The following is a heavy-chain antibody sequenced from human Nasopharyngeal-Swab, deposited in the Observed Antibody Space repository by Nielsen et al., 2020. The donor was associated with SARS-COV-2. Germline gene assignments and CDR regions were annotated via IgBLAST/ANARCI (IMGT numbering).Heavy chain of an antibody. CDR3: ARYGSGSYYGYWYFDL. J-gene: IGHJ2*01. Sequence: ASVKVSCKASGYTFTSYYIHWVRQAPGQGLEWMGIINPSGGSTSYAQKFQGRVTMTRDTSTSTVYMELRSLRSDDTAVYYCARYGSGSYYGYWYFDLWGRGTLVTVSS. CDR1: GYTFTSYY. D-gene: IGHD3-10*01. CDR2: INPSGGST. V-gene: IGHV1-46*01.